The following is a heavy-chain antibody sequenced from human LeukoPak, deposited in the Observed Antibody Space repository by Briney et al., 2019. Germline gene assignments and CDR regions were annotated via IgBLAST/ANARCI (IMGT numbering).Heavy chain of an antibody. D-gene: IGHD2-2*02. CDR1: GYTFTSYY. Sequence: GASVKVSCKASGYTFTSYYMHWVRQAPGQGLEWMGIINPSGGSTSYAQKFQGRVTITADESTSTAYMELSSLRSEDTAVYYCARTKCSSTSCYTFGSWFDPWGQGTLVTVSS. CDR3: ARTKCSSTSCYTFGSWFDP. J-gene: IGHJ5*02. CDR2: INPSGGST. V-gene: IGHV1-46*01.